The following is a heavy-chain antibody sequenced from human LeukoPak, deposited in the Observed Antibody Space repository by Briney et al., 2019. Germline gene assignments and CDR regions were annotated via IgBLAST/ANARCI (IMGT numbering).Heavy chain of an antibody. J-gene: IGHJ4*02. Sequence: VASVKVSCKASGYTFTSHAMNWVRQAPGQGLEWMGWINTNTGNPTYAQGFTGRFVFSLDTSVSTTFLQISSLKAEDTAVYFCARAFQSLGGLSLPDYWGQGTLVTVSS. CDR2: INTNTGNP. V-gene: IGHV7-4-1*02. CDR1: GYTFTSHA. D-gene: IGHD3-16*02. CDR3: ARAFQSLGGLSLPDY.